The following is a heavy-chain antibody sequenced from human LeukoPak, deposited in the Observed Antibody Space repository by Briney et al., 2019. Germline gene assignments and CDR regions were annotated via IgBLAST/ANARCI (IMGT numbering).Heavy chain of an antibody. CDR3: ARAAEDYFDY. CDR2: ISSSGSTI. J-gene: IGHJ4*02. CDR1: GFTFSSYE. Sequence: GGSLRLSCAASGFTFSSYEMNWVRQAAGMGLEWVSYISSSGSTIYYADFVKGRFTISRDNAKNSLYLQMNSLRAEDTAVYYCARAAEDYFDYWGQGTLVTVSS. V-gene: IGHV3-48*03.